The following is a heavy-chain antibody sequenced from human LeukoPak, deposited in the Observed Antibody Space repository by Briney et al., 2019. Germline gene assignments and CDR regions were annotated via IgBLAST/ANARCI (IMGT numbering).Heavy chain of an antibody. V-gene: IGHV4-59*02. CDR3: ARGRVSSSTWYSTYYYYFYMDV. CDR2: VDHTGST. Sequence: SETLSLTCTVSGGSVSDYYWSWIRQSPGKGLEWIGYVDHTGSTNFNPSLNGRVSISRDTTNNLFSLRPRSVTAADTAVYFCARGRVSSSTWYSTYYYYFYMDVWGKGTTVTVSS. CDR1: GGSVSDYY. J-gene: IGHJ6*03. D-gene: IGHD1-1*01.